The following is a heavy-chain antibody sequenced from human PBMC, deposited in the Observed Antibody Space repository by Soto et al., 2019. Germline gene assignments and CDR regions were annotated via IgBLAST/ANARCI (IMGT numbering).Heavy chain of an antibody. CDR2: ISGSGGST. Sequence: VQLLESGGDLVQPGRSLRLSCEASGFTFSNYAMSWVRQAPGKGLEWVSVISGSGGSTNYADSAKGRFTISRDNSMDTLYLQMNSLRAEDTAVYYCARVFYYDILTGKSYNMDVWGQGTTVIVSS. J-gene: IGHJ6*02. D-gene: IGHD3-9*01. V-gene: IGHV3-23*01. CDR3: ARVFYYDILTGKSYNMDV. CDR1: GFTFSNYA.